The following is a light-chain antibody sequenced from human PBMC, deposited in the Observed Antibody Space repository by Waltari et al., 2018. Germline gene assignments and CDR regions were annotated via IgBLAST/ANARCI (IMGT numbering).Light chain of an antibody. Sequence: APPPGRAGQGGGGYLAWYQPGPGQAPRLLISDASNRATGIPARFSGSGSETDFTLTISSLEPEDFAVYYCQQRNTWWTFGQGTKVEIK. V-gene: IGKV3-11*01. CDR1: QGGGGY. J-gene: IGKJ1*01. CDR2: DAS. CDR3: QQRNTWWT.